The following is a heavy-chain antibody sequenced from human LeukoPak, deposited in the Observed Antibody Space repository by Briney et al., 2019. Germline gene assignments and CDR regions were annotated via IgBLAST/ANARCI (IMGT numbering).Heavy chain of an antibody. D-gene: IGHD2-15*01. CDR3: ASLRALYCSGGSCHAFDY. CDR2: IYYSGST. V-gene: IGHV4-39*01. CDR1: GGSISSTSYY. Sequence: SETLSLTCTVSGGSISSTSYYWGWIRQPPGKGLEWMGHIYYSGSTYYNASLKSRVTISVDTSKKQFSLKLSSVTAADTAVYYCASLRALYCSGGSCHAFDYWGQGTLVTVSS. J-gene: IGHJ4*02.